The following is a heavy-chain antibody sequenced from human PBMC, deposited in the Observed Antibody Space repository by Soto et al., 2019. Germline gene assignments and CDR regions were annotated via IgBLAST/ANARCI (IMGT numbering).Heavy chain of an antibody. CDR1: GGSFSGYY. D-gene: IGHD2-2*01. Sequence: SETLSLTCTVYGGSFSGYYWSWIRQPPGKGLEWIGEINHSGGTNYNPSLKSRVTISVDTSKNQFSLKLSSVTAADTAVYYCARGARYCTGTSCYGWLDPWGQGTPVTVSS. CDR2: INHSGGT. CDR3: ARGARYCTGTSCYGWLDP. J-gene: IGHJ5*02. V-gene: IGHV4-34*01.